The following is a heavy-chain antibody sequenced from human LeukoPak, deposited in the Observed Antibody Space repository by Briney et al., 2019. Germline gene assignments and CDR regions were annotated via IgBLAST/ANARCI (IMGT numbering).Heavy chain of an antibody. Sequence: SETLSLTCTVSGGSISSGSYYWSWIRQPAGKGLEWIGRIYTSGSTNYNPSLKMRVTISVDTSKNQFSLKLSSVTAADMAVYYCAREKGPRTSGDNWFDPWGQGTLVTVSS. D-gene: IGHD1-1*01. CDR1: GGSISSGSYY. J-gene: IGHJ5*02. CDR2: IYTSGST. V-gene: IGHV4-61*02. CDR3: AREKGPRTSGDNWFDP.